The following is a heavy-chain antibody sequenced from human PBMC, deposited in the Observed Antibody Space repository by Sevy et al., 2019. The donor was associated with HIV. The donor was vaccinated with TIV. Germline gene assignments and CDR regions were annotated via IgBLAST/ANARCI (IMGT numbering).Heavy chain of an antibody. CDR1: GFTVSSNY. V-gene: IGHV3-53*01. J-gene: IGHJ6*02. D-gene: IGHD3-22*01. CDR3: AGDLYDSSGYYYRDYYYYGMDV. Sequence: GGSLRLSCAASGFTVSSNYMSWVRQAPGKGLEWVSVIYSGGSTYYADSVKGRFTISTDNSKNTLYLQMNSLRAEDTTVYYCAGDLYDSSGYYYRDYYYYGMDVWGQGTTVTVSS. CDR2: IYSGGST.